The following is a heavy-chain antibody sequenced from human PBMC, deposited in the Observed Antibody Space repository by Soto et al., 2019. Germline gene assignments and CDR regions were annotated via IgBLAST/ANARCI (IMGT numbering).Heavy chain of an antibody. CDR3: AKPAYYDILTGRPGYYSGMDV. V-gene: IGHV3-23*01. CDR1: GFTFSSYA. Sequence: GGSLRLSCAASGFTFSSYAMSWVRQAPGKGLEWVSAISGSGGSTYYADSVKGRFTISRDNSKNTLYLQMNSLRAEDTAVYYCAKPAYYDILTGRPGYYSGMDVWGQGTTVTVSS. D-gene: IGHD3-9*01. CDR2: ISGSGGST. J-gene: IGHJ6*02.